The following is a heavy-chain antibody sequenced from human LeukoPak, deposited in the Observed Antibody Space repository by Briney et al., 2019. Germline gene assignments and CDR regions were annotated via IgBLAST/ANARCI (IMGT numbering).Heavy chain of an antibody. Sequence: GGSLRLSCAASGFTFRDAWMTWVRQAPGKGLEWVSSISSSSYIYYADSVKGRFTISRDNVKNSLYLQMNSLRAEDTAVYYCARLYSSSCDYWGQGTLVTVSS. D-gene: IGHD6-13*01. CDR2: ISSSSYI. CDR3: ARLYSSSCDY. V-gene: IGHV3-69-1*01. CDR1: GFTFRDAW. J-gene: IGHJ4*02.